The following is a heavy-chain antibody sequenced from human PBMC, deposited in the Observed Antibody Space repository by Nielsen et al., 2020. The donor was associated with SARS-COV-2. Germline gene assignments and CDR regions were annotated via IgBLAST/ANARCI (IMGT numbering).Heavy chain of an antibody. CDR3: AKDDTSRAAAGTHYYYGMDV. D-gene: IGHD6-13*01. CDR2: IWYDGSNK. J-gene: IGHJ6*02. V-gene: IGHV3-33*06. Sequence: GGSLRLFCAASGFTFSSYGMHWVRQAPGKGLEWVAVIWYDGSNKYYADSVKGQFTISRDNSKNTLYLQMNSLRAEDTAVYYCAKDDTSRAAAGTHYYYGMDVWGQGTTVTVSS. CDR1: GFTFSSYG.